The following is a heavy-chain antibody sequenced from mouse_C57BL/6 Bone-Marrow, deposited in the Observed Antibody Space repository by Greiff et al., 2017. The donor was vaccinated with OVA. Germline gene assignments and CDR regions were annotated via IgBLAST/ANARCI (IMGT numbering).Heavy chain of an antibody. D-gene: IGHD1-1*01. J-gene: IGHJ2*01. CDR3: ARGGTTVVAPNYFDY. CDR1: GFNIKDYY. V-gene: IGHV14-2*01. Sequence: VQLQQSGAELVKPGASVKLSCTASGFNIKDYYMHWVKQRTEQGLEWIGRIDPEDGETKYAPKFQGKATITADKSSSTAYMQLNSLTSEDSAVYFCARGGTTVVAPNYFDYWGQGTTLTVSS. CDR2: IDPEDGET.